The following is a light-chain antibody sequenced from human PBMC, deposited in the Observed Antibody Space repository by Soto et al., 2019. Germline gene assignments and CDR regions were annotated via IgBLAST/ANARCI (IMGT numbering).Light chain of an antibody. V-gene: IGKV1-5*01. CDR1: QSISSW. J-gene: IGKJ1*01. Sequence: DIPMSQSPSTLSASVGDRVTITCRASQSISSWLAWYQQKPGKAPKLLIYDASNLESGVPSRFSGGGSGTEFSLTISSLQPDDFATYYCQQYNYFWAFGQGTKVDI. CDR3: QQYNYFWA. CDR2: DAS.